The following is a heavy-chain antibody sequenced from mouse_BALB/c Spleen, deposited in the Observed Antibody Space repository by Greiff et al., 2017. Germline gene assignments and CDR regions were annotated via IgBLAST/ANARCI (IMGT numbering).Heavy chain of an antibody. CDR1: GYTFTSYW. CDR2: INPSTGYT. CDR3: TRKGAYYGTHFDY. Sequence: QVQLQQSGAELAKPGASVKMSCKASGYTFTSYWMHWVKQRPGQGLEWIGYINPSTGYTEYNQKFKDKATLTADKSSSTAYMQLSSLTSEDSAVYYCTRKGAYYGTHFDYWGQGTTLTVSA. V-gene: IGHV1-7*01. J-gene: IGHJ2*01. D-gene: IGHD2-10*01.